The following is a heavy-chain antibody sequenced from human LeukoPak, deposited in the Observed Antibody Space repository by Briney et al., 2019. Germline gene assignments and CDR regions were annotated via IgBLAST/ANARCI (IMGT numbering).Heavy chain of an antibody. CDR3: AKEGD. V-gene: IGHV3-53*05. Sequence: AGGSLRLSCIVSGFTVSNNYMSWVRQAPGKGLEWVSVIYTAGETYYADSVKGRFTISRDISKNTVYLQMNSLRADDTGMYYCAKEGDWGQGTLVTVSS. CDR1: GFTVSNNY. D-gene: IGHD3-16*01. CDR2: IYTAGET. J-gene: IGHJ4*02.